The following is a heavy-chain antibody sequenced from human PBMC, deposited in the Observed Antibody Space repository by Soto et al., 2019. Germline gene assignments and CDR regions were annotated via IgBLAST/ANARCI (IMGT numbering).Heavy chain of an antibody. J-gene: IGHJ4*01. D-gene: IGHD6-25*01. Sequence: XDSLTISVKAAGDIFSNYWISWARQMPGKGLEWMGRIDPSSDSYTNYSPSFQGHVTISADKSVTTVYLQWSSLKPSDTATYFCARLGSSDWPDDHWGQGTLVTVSS. CDR1: GDIFSNYW. V-gene: IGHV5-10-1*01. CDR2: IDPSSDSYT. CDR3: ARLGSSDWPDDH.